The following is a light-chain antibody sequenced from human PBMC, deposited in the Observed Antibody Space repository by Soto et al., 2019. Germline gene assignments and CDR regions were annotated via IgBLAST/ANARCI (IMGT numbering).Light chain of an antibody. V-gene: IGKV1-27*01. Sequence: DIQVTQSPYSLSASPGDRITITCRASQDIKKFLAWYQQKPGEVPHLLIYAASTLRPGVPSRFSGNASGTDFTLTIASLQPVDVATYFCQKYDRAPAAFGQGTKVDVK. CDR2: AAS. CDR1: QDIKKF. CDR3: QKYDRAPAA. J-gene: IGKJ1*01.